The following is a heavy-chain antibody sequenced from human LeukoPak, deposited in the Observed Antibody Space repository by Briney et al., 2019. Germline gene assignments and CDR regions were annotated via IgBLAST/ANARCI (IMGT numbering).Heavy chain of an antibody. CDR1: GYTFTGYY. CDR2: INSNSGGT. CDR3: ARALPPYCSGGSCYHSFEDY. Sequence: ASVKVSCKASGYTFTGYYMHWVRQAPGQGLEWMGWINSNSGGTNYAQKFQGRVTMTRDTSISTAYMELSRLRSDDTAVYYCARALPPYCSGGSCYHSFEDYWGQGTLVTVSS. V-gene: IGHV1-2*02. D-gene: IGHD2-15*01. J-gene: IGHJ4*02.